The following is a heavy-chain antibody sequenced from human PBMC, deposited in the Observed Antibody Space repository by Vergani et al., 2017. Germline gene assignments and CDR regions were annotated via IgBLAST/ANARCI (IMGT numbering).Heavy chain of an antibody. CDR3: ARHVPCGDGACLHFDH. CDR2: IYPGDSDT. Sequence: EVQLVQSGAEVKKPGESLKFSCKGSGYSFTSYWIGWVRQMPGKGLEWMGIIYPGDSDTRYSPSFQGQVTISADKSISTAYLQWSSLKASDTAMYYCARHVPCGDGACLHFDHWGQGTQVTVSS. CDR1: GYSFTSYW. J-gene: IGHJ4*02. D-gene: IGHD2-21*01. V-gene: IGHV5-51*01.